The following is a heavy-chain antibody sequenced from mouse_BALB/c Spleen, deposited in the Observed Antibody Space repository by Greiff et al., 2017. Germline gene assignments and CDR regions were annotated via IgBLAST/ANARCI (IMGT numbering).Heavy chain of an antibody. D-gene: IGHD1-1*01. CDR1: GYTFTSYW. CDR2: INPSNGRT. J-gene: IGHJ4*01. V-gene: IGHV1S81*02. CDR3: ARGGYGSNYAMDY. Sequence: QVQLQQSGAELVKPGASVKLSCKASGYTFTSYWMHWVKQRPGQGLEWIGEINPSNGRTNYNEKFKSKATLTVDKSSSTAYMQLSSLTSEDSAVYYCARGGYGSNYAMDYWGQGTSVTVSS.